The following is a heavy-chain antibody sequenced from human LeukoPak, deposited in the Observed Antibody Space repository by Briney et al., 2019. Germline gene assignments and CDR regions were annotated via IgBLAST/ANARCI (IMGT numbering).Heavy chain of an antibody. CDR3: ASTREGPADYGDLFFDY. V-gene: IGHV3-20*04. CDR1: GFTFDDYG. J-gene: IGHJ4*02. CDR2: INWNGGST. D-gene: IGHD4-17*01. Sequence: GGSLRLSCAASGFTFDDYGMSWVRQAPGKGLEWVSGINWNGGSTGYADSVKGRFTISRDNAKNSLYLQMNSLRAEDTALYYCASTREGPADYGDLFFDYWGQGTLVTVSS.